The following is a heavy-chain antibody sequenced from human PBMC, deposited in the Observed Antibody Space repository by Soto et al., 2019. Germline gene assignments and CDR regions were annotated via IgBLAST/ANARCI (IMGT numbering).Heavy chain of an antibody. Sequence: QSQTLSLTCAISGDSVSSNSAAWNWIRQSPSRGLEWLGRTYYRSKWYNDYAVSVKSRITINPDTSKNQFSLQLNSVTPEDTAVYYCARDHPIPGYSSSWYFDYWGQGTLVTVSS. CDR2: TYYRSKWYN. D-gene: IGHD6-13*01. J-gene: IGHJ4*02. CDR3: ARDHPIPGYSSSWYFDY. V-gene: IGHV6-1*01. CDR1: GDSVSSNSAA.